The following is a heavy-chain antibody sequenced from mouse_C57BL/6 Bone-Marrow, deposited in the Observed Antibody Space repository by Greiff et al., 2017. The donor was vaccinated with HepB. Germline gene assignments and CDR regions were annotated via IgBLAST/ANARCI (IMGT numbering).Heavy chain of an antibody. CDR1: GYTFTSYW. J-gene: IGHJ3*01. D-gene: IGHD2-4*01. Sequence: QVQLQQPGAELVKPGASVKLSCKASGYTFTSYWMQWVKQRPGQGLEWIGEIDPSDSYTNYNQKFKGKATLTVDTSSSTAYMQLSSLTSEDSAVYYCARDDYGCAYWGQGTLVTVSA. CDR2: IDPSDSYT. CDR3: ARDDYGCAY. V-gene: IGHV1-50*01.